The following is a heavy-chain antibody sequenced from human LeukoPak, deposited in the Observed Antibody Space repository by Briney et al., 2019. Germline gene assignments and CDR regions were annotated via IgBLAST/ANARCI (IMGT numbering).Heavy chain of an antibody. CDR2: IYTSGST. D-gene: IGHD6-13*01. Sequence: SETLSLTCTVSGGSISSYYWSWIRQPAGKGLEWIGRIYTSGSTNYNPSLKSRVTMSVDTSKNQFSLKLSSVTAADTAVYYCARSSLYSSSWYFDYWGQGTLVTVSS. CDR1: GGSISSYY. CDR3: ARSSLYSSSWYFDY. V-gene: IGHV4-4*07. J-gene: IGHJ4*02.